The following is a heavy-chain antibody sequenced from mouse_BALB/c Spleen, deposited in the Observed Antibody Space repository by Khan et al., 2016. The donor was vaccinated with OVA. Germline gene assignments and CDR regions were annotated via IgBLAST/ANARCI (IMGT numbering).Heavy chain of an antibody. Sequence: QLEESGPGLVKPSQSLSLTCTVTGYSITSDYAWNWIRQFPGNKLEWMGSISSSGSTNYNPALKSRISITRTTSKNQFFLPLNSVTTSDTATFDWAGEGSRYNYAMDYGGQGTSGTVSS. J-gene: IGHJ4*01. CDR1: GYSITSDYA. D-gene: IGHD1-3*01. CDR2: ISSSGST. V-gene: IGHV3-2*02. CDR3: AGEGSRYNYAMDY.